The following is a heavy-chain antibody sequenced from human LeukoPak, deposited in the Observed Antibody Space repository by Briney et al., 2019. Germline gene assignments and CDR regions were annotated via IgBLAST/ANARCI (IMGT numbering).Heavy chain of an antibody. CDR1: GGSISSGGYY. Sequence: PSETLSLTCTVSGGSISSGGYYWSWIRQHPGKGLEWIGHIYYSGSTNYNPSLKSRVTISVDTSKNQFSLKLSSVTAADTAVYYCARASYYYGMDVWGQGTTVTVSS. V-gene: IGHV4-61*08. CDR3: ARASYYYGMDV. J-gene: IGHJ6*02. CDR2: IYYSGST.